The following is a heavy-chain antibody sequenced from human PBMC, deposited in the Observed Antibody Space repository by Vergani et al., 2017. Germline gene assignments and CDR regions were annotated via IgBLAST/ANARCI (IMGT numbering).Heavy chain of an antibody. CDR1: GFPFSDYG. J-gene: IGHJ6*03. Sequence: QVQLVESGGGEVKPGRSLRLSCSAAGFPFSDYGVHWVRQAPGKGLEWVSVISYDGNKKNYADSVKGRFTISRDNSKNTLYLEMNALSAEDTAVYYCAKDFLTRVTTLDYYYMGVWGKGTTVTVSS. D-gene: IGHD4-11*01. CDR2: ISYDGNKK. V-gene: IGHV3-30*18. CDR3: AKDFLTRVTTLDYYYMGV.